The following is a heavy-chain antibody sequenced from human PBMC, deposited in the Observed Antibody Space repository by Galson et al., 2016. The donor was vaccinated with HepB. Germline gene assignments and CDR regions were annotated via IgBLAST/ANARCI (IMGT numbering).Heavy chain of an antibody. CDR3: ARDFSGRLFSPNFHYYGMDV. CDR1: GCAFSSHW. Sequence: SLRLSCAASGCAFSSHWMTWVRQAPGQGLEWVADINQDGTETYYVDSLKGRFTISRDNAKNSLYVQMNNLRAEDPAVYYCARDFSGRLFSPNFHYYGMDVWGQGTTVTVSS. D-gene: IGHD6-19*01. CDR2: INQDGTET. V-gene: IGHV3-7*03. J-gene: IGHJ6*02.